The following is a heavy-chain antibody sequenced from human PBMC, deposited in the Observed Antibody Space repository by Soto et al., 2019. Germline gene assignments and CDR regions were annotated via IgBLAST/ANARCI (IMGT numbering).Heavy chain of an antibody. D-gene: IGHD3-10*01. CDR2: IYYSGVT. CDR3: ARDLRGRGSGRFDP. V-gene: IGHV4-31*02. Sequence: WTWIRQHPGKGLEWIGYIYYSGVTYYNPSLKSRVTISVDTSKNQFSLKLSSVTAADTAVYYCARDLRGRGSGRFDPWGQGTLDTVSS. J-gene: IGHJ5*02.